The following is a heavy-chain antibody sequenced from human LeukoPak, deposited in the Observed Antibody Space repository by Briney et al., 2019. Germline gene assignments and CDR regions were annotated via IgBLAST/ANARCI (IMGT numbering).Heavy chain of an antibody. Sequence: QTGGSLRLSCAASGFAFSSYGMSWVRQAPGKGLEWVSSISGSDTGTYYADSVRGRFTISRDNSKNMLFLQMNSLRAEDTAVYYCAKAPAGHCSGVICYPLDNWGQGILVSVSS. CDR1: GFAFSSYG. CDR2: ISGSDTGT. J-gene: IGHJ4*02. CDR3: AKAPAGHCSGVICYPLDN. V-gene: IGHV3-23*01. D-gene: IGHD2-15*01.